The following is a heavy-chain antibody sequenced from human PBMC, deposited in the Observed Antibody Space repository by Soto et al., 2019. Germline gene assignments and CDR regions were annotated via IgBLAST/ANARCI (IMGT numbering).Heavy chain of an antibody. D-gene: IGHD2-2*01. J-gene: IGHJ1*01. CDR1: GFTFSSYG. V-gene: IGHV3-30*18. CDR3: AKEGRCSSPSCYWSSAEYFQH. CDR2: ISYDGSNK. Sequence: QVQLVESGGGVVQPGRSLRLSCAASGFTFSSYGMHWVRQAPGKGLEWVAVISYDGSNKYYADSVKGRFTTSRDNSKNTLYLQMNSLRAEDTAVYYCAKEGRCSSPSCYWSSAEYFQHWGQGTLVTVSS.